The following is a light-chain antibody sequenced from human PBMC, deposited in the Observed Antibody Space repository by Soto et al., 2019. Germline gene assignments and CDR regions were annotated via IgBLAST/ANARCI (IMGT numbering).Light chain of an antibody. V-gene: IGLV2-14*01. CDR2: EVS. CDR3: SSYTSSSTYV. Sequence: QSALTQPASVSGSPGQSITISCTGTSSDVGGYNYVSWYQQHPGKAPKLMIYEVSNRPSGVSNRFSGSKSGNTASLTISGLQAEDEADYYCSSYTSSSTYVFGTGTQ. J-gene: IGLJ1*01. CDR1: SSDVGGYNY.